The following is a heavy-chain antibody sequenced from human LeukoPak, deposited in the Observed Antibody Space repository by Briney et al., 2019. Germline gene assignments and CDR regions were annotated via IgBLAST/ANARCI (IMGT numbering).Heavy chain of an antibody. V-gene: IGHV4-34*01. CDR3: ARALGYRSSTSCYIDY. Sequence: SETLSLTCAVYGGSFSGYYWSWIRQPPGKGLEWIGEINHSGSTNYNPSLKSRVTISVDTSKNQFSLKLSSVTAADTAVYYCARALGYRSSTSCYIDYWGQGTLVTVSS. D-gene: IGHD2-2*02. CDR1: GGSFSGYY. CDR2: INHSGST. J-gene: IGHJ4*02.